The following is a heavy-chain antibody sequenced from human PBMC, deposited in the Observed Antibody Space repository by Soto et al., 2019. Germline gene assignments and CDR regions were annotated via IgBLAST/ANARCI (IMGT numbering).Heavy chain of an antibody. J-gene: IGHJ4*02. CDR3: ARGDYGTGGYPFPYFDY. CDR2: INPDSGAT. Sequence: HEHLVQSGAEVKRPGASLKVSCKASGYSFIGYYIHWVRQAPGQGLEWMGWINPDSGATNYAQNSQGSVTLTTDTAISTASMDLTSLTSDDTAVYYCARGDYGTGGYPFPYFDYWGQGTLVIVSS. V-gene: IGHV1-2*02. D-gene: IGHD2-8*02. CDR1: GYSFIGYY.